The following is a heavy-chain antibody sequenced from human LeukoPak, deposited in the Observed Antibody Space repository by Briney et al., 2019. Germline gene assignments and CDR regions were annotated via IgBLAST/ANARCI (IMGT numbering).Heavy chain of an antibody. CDR2: IWYDGSNK. J-gene: IGHJ6*02. CDR1: GFTFSSYG. CDR3: ARDHYGDPSYYYYGMDV. Sequence: GRSLRLSCAASGFTFSSYGMHWVRQAPGKGLEWVAVIWYDGSNKYYADSVKGRFTISRDNSKNTLYLQMNSLRAEDTAVYYCARDHYGDPSYYYYGMDVWGQGTTATVSS. D-gene: IGHD4-17*01. V-gene: IGHV3-33*01.